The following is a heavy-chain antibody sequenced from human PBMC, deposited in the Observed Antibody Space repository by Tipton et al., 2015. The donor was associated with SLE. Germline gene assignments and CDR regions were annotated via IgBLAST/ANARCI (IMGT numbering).Heavy chain of an antibody. CDR1: GFTFSSYA. Sequence: SLRLSCAASGFTFSSYAMSWVRQAPGKGLEWVSAISGSGGSTYYADSVKGRFTISRDNSKNTLYLQMNSLRAEDTAVYYCARDMVQGVIPFDYWGQGTLVTVSS. CDR3: ARDMVQGVIPFDY. CDR2: ISGSGGST. J-gene: IGHJ4*02. V-gene: IGHV3-23*01. D-gene: IGHD3-10*01.